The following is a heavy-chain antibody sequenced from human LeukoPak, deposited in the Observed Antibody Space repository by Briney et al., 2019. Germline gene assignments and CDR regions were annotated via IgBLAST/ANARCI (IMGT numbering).Heavy chain of an antibody. CDR2: IIPILGIA. CDR1: GGTFSSYA. Sequence: GASVKVSCKASGGTFSSYAISWVRQAPGQGLEWMGRIIPILGIANYAQKFQGRVTITADKSTSTAYMELSSLRSEDTAVYYCARASGRAVAGTADAFDIWGHGTMVTVSS. D-gene: IGHD6-19*01. J-gene: IGHJ3*02. V-gene: IGHV1-69*04. CDR3: ARASGRAVAGTADAFDI.